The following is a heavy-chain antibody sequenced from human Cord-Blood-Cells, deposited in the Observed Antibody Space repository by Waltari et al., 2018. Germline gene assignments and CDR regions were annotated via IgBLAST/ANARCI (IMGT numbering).Heavy chain of an antibody. D-gene: IGHD6-6*01. CDR1: GYTFTSYA. J-gene: IGHJ6*02. CDR3: ARKRGSSSGMQYYGMDV. CDR2: INAGNGNT. V-gene: IGHV1-3*01. Sequence: QVQLVQSGAEVKKPGASVKVSCKASGYTFTSYAMHWLRTAPGQRLEWMGWINAGNGNTKYSQKFQGRVTITRDTSASTAYMELSSPRSEDTAVYYCARKRGSSSGMQYYGMDVWGQGTTVTVSS.